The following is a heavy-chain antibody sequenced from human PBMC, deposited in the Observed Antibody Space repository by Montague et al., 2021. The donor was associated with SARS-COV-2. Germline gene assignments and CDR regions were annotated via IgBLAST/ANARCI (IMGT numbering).Heavy chain of an antibody. Sequence: SETLSLTCAVYGESFSGYYWTWIRQPPGKGLEWIGEINHRGSTKYNPSLKSRVTISVDTSKNQFSLRLSSVTAADTAVYYCARGHQGATMIVVVMVGEQYYFDYWGQGTLSPSPQ. CDR3: ARGHQGATMIVVVMVGEQYYFDY. V-gene: IGHV4-34*01. CDR2: INHRGST. CDR1: GESFSGYY. J-gene: IGHJ4*02. D-gene: IGHD3-22*01.